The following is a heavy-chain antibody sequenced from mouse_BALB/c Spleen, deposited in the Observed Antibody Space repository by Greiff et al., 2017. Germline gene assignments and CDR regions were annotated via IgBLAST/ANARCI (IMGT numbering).Heavy chain of an antibody. V-gene: IGHV3-2*02. CDR3: ARSPHYGSRDWYFDV. CDR2: ISYSGST. Sequence: VQLKESGPGLVKPSQSLSLTCTVTGYSITSDYAWNWIRQFPGNKLEWMGYISYSGSTSYNPSLKSRISITRDTSKNQFFLQLNSVTTEDTATYYCARSPHYGSRDWYFDVWGAGTTVTVSS. J-gene: IGHJ1*01. D-gene: IGHD1-1*01. CDR1: GYSITSDYA.